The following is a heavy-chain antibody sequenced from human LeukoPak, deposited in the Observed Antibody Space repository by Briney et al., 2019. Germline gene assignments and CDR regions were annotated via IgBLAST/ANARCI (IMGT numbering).Heavy chain of an antibody. V-gene: IGHV3-21*01. Sequence: GGSLRLSRAASGFTFSSYSMNWVRQAPGKGLEWVSSISSSSSYIYYADSVKGRFTISRDNAKNSLYLQMNSLRAEDTAVYYCARGMVRGVSRDYWGQGTLVTVSS. CDR3: ARGMVRGVSRDY. CDR2: ISSSSSYI. CDR1: GFTFSSYS. J-gene: IGHJ4*02. D-gene: IGHD3-10*01.